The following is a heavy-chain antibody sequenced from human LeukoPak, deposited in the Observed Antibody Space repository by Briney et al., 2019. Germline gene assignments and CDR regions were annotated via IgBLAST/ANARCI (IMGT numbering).Heavy chain of an antibody. CDR1: GGSFSGYY. Sequence: KPSETLSLTCAVYGGSFSGYYWSWIRQPPGEGLEWIGEINHSGSTNYNPSLKSRVTISVDTSKNQFSLKLSSVTAADTAVYYCASNWHDYGDPQNWFDPWGQGTLVTVSS. V-gene: IGHV4-34*01. CDR2: INHSGST. J-gene: IGHJ5*02. CDR3: ASNWHDYGDPQNWFDP. D-gene: IGHD4-17*01.